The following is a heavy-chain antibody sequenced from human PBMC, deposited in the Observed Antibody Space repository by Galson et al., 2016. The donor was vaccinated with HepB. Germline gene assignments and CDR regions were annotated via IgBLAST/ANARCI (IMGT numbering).Heavy chain of an antibody. CDR1: GFTFRTYA. V-gene: IGHV3-30*04. J-gene: IGHJ4*02. CDR3: ARDRGGSGSTEEGFFDF. D-gene: IGHD3-10*01. Sequence: SLRLSCAASGFTFRTYAMHWVRQAPGKGLEWVAVIPYGGTNEHYADSVKGRFTISRDNSKNTVCLQMNNLTTEDTAVYYCARDRGGSGSTEEGFFDFWGQGTLVTVSS. CDR2: IPYGGTNE.